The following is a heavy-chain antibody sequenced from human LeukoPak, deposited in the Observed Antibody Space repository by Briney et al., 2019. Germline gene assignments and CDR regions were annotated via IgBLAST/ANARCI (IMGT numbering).Heavy chain of an antibody. J-gene: IGHJ4*02. Sequence: PGGSLRLSCAASGFTFSSYWMSWVRQAPGKGLEWVANINQGGETDYVDSVKGRFTIARDDSKNLLYLQMNSLRPEDTAMYFCARDKGGMVPFDHWGQGTLVTVSS. CDR2: INQGGET. V-gene: IGHV3-7*01. D-gene: IGHD3-10*01. CDR1: GFTFSSYW. CDR3: ARDKGGMVPFDH.